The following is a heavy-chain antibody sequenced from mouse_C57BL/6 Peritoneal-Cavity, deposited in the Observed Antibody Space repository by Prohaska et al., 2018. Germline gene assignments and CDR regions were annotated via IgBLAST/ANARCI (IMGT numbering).Heavy chain of an antibody. V-gene: IGHV1-50*01. CDR1: GYTFTSYW. J-gene: IGHJ2*01. Sequence: QVQLQQPGAELVKPGASVKLSCKASGYTFTSYWMQWVKQRTGQSLEWIGEIDPSDSYTNYNQKFKGKATLTVDTSSSTAYMQLSSLTSEDSAVYYCASWDGYFDYWGQGTTLTVSS. CDR3: ASWDGYFDY. CDR2: IDPSDSYT. D-gene: IGHD4-1*01.